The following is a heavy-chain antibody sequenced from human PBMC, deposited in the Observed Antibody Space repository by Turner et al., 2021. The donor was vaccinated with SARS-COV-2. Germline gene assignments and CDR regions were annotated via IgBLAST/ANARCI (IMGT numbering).Heavy chain of an antibody. CDR2: IHYSGST. J-gene: IGHJ6*02. V-gene: IGHV4-59*08. Sequence: QVHLQESGQGLVKPSETLSRTVTVAGGSIRRYYWSWIRQPPGKGLEWIGHIHYSGSTNYNPSLKSRVTISVDTSKNQFSLKLSSVTAADTAVYYCARHGFIGWDGGGMDVWGQGTTVTVSS. D-gene: IGHD6-19*01. CDR3: ARHGFIGWDGGGMDV. CDR1: GGSIRRYY.